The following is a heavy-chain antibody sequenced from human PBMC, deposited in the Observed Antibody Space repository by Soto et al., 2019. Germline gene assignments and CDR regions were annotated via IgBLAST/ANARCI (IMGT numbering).Heavy chain of an antibody. CDR2: INPSGGST. Sequence: GPSVKVSCKASGYTFTSYYMHWVRQAPGQGLEWMGIINPSGGSTSYAQKFQGRVTMTRDTSTSTVYMELSSLRSEDTAVYYCARDGGYCSSTSCPAGWFDPWGQGTLVTVSP. CDR1: GYTFTSYY. J-gene: IGHJ5*02. CDR3: ARDGGYCSSTSCPAGWFDP. V-gene: IGHV1-46*03. D-gene: IGHD2-2*01.